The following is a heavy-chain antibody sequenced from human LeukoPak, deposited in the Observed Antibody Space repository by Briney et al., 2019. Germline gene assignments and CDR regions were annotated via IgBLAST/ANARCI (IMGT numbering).Heavy chain of an antibody. D-gene: IGHD3-22*01. CDR3: AADYYDSSGYYCFDY. CDR1: GYTFTSYG. CDR2: IIPIFGTA. Sequence: SVKVSCKASGYTFTSYGISWVRQAPGQGLEWMGGIIPIFGTANYAQKFQGRVTITADESTSTAYMELSSLRSEDTAVYYCAADYYDSSGYYCFDYWGQGTLVTVSS. V-gene: IGHV1-69*13. J-gene: IGHJ4*02.